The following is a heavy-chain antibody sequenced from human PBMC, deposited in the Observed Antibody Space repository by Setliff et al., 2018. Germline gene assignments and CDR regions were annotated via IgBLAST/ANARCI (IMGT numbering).Heavy chain of an antibody. CDR1: GFAFSRYG. D-gene: IGHD3-10*01. J-gene: IGHJ6*02. V-gene: IGHV3-30*02. CDR2: IRYDGSHK. CDR3: AKDHGSGSYYLSWGGDYYGMDV. Sequence: GGSLRLSCAASGFAFSRYGMHWVRQAPGKGLEWVAYIRYDGSHKYYVDSVKGRFTISRDNSKNTLYLQMNSLRAEDTAVYYCAKDHGSGSYYLSWGGDYYGMDVWGQGTTVTVSS.